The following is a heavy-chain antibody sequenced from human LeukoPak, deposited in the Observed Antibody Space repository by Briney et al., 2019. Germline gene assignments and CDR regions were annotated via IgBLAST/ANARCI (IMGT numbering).Heavy chain of an antibody. D-gene: IGHD1-26*01. CDR3: ARGSKYSGSYLGERFDP. V-gene: IGHV1-2*02. CDR1: GYTFTDYY. Sequence: GASVKVSCKASGYTFTDYYIHWVRQAPGQGLEWMGRINPNSGGTNYAQKFQGRVTMTRDTSISTAYMELRSLRSDDTAVYYCARGSKYSGSYLGERFDPWGQGTLVTVSS. J-gene: IGHJ5*02. CDR2: INPNSGGT.